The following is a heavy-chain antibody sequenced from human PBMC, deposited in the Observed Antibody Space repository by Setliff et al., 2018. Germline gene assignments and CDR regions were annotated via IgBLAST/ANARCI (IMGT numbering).Heavy chain of an antibody. CDR3: ARCGYNYGPIDC. CDR1: GGSISSGTYF. Sequence: SETLSLTCTVSGGSISSGTYFWNWIRQHPGKGLEWIGYIYYSGTTNYNPSLKSRVTMSIDTSKNQFSLNLSSVTAADTAVYFCARCGYNYGPIDCWGQGTLVTVSS. V-gene: IGHV4-61*01. J-gene: IGHJ4*02. D-gene: IGHD5-18*01. CDR2: IYYSGTT.